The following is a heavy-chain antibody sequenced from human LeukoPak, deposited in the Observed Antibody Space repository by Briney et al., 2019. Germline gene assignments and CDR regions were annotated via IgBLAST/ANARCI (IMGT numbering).Heavy chain of an antibody. J-gene: IGHJ5*02. CDR2: IRYDESNK. CDR3: AKEPGDWNSP. V-gene: IGHV3-30*02. Sequence: SGGSLRLSCAASGFTFSSYGMHWVRQAPGKGLEWVAFIRYDESNKYYADSVKGRFTISRDNSKNTLYLQMNSLRAEDTAVYYCAKEPGDWNSPRGQGTLVTVSS. CDR1: GFTFSSYG. D-gene: IGHD1-7*01.